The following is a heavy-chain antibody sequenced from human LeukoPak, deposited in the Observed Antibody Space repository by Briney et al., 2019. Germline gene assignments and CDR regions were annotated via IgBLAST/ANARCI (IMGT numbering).Heavy chain of an antibody. CDR2: RNTGGSA. D-gene: IGHD5-18*01. CDR3: ARYTGGGYGRYYFDY. CDR1: GGSISSTTHF. J-gene: IGHJ4*02. V-gene: IGHV4-61*02. Sequence: KPSETLSLGCTVSGGSISSTTHFWSWVRQPAGKGLEWIGRRNTGGSANYNPSLRSRVTISVDTSKNQFSLKLDSVTAADTAVYYCARYTGGGYGRYYFDYWGQGTLVTVSS.